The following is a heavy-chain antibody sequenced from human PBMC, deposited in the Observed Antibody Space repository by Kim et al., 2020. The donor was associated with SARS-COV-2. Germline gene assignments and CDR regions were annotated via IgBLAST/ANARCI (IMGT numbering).Heavy chain of an antibody. CDR1: GYTFTSYD. CDR2: MNPNSGNT. D-gene: IGHD3-10*01. J-gene: IGHJ6*03. Sequence: ASVKVSCKASGYTFTSYDINWVRQATGQGLEWMGWMNPNSGNTGYAQKFQGRVTMTRNTTISTAYMELSSLRSEDTAVYYCAGAKLVQGGLYYYDYMDVWGKGTTVTVSS. CDR3: AGAKLVQGGLYYYDYMDV. V-gene: IGHV1-8*01.